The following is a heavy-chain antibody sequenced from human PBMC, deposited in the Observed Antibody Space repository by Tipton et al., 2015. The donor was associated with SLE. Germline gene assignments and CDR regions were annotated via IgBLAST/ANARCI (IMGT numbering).Heavy chain of an antibody. CDR1: GFPLSSYE. J-gene: IGHJ4*02. V-gene: IGHV3-48*03. CDR2: MSSSGNTI. Sequence: GSLRLSCAASGFPLSSYEMNWVRQAPGKGLEWVSFMSSSGNTIYYADSVKGRFTISRDSAKNSLFLQMNSLRAEDTAVYYCARGRLGTYYANIIDYWGQGTLVTVS. CDR3: ARGRLGTYYANIIDY. D-gene: IGHD1-26*01.